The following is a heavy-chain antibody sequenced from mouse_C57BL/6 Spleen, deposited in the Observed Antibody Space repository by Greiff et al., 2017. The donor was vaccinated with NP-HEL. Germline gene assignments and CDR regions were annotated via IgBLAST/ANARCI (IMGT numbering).Heavy chain of an antibody. D-gene: IGHD3-2*02. CDR2: IYPRSGNT. Sequence: QVQLKESGAELARPGASVKLSCKASGYTFTSYGISWVKQRTGQGLEWIGEIYPRSGNTYYNEKFKGKATLTADKSSSTAYMELRSLTSDDAAVYFCARYTAQALMCYWGQGTSVTFAS. V-gene: IGHV1-81*01. CDR1: GYTFTSYG. J-gene: IGHJ4*01. CDR3: ARYTAQALMCY.